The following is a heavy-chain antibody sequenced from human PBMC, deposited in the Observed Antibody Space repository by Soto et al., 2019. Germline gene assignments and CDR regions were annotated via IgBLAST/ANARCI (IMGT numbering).Heavy chain of an antibody. CDR3: ARARATIAAAAIFDC. D-gene: IGHD6-13*01. V-gene: IGHV4-4*02. J-gene: IGHJ4*02. Sequence: SETLSLTCAVSGGSINTSNWWSWVRQPPGKGLEWIGEVYRTGSTNYNPSLESRLTISVDKSKNQFSLKLTSVIAADTAVYYCARARATIAAAAIFDCWGQGTLVTVS. CDR1: GGSINTSNW. CDR2: VYRTGST.